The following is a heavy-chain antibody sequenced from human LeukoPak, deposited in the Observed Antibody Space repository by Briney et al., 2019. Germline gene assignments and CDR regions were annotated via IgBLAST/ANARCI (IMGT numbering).Heavy chain of an antibody. CDR2: ISWNSGSI. J-gene: IGHJ6*02. CDR3: AKGDDTYGMDV. V-gene: IGHV3-9*01. CDR1: GFTFDDYA. Sequence: PGGSLRLSCAASGFTFDDYAMHWVRHAPGKGLEWVSGISWNSGSIGYADSVKGRFTISRDNAKNSLYLQMNSLRAEDTALYYCAKGDDTYGMDVWGQGTTVTVSS. D-gene: IGHD3-9*01.